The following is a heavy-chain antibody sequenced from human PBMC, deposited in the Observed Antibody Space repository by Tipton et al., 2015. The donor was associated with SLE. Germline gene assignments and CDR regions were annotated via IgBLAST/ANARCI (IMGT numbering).Heavy chain of an antibody. CDR2: INHSGST. V-gene: IGHV4-34*01. Sequence: TLSLTCAVYGGSFSGYYWSWIRQPPGKGLEWIGEINHSGSTNYNPSLKSRVTISVDKSKNQFSLKLSSVTAADTAVYYCARGVIDGDFHYYYYMDVWGKGTTVTVSS. CDR3: ARGVIDGDFHYYYYMDV. J-gene: IGHJ6*03. D-gene: IGHD4-17*01. CDR1: GGSFSGYY.